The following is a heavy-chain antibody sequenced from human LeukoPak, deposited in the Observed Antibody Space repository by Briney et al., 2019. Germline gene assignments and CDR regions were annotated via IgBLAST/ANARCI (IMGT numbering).Heavy chain of an antibody. J-gene: IGHJ4*02. V-gene: IGHV1-2*02. CDR2: INPNSGGT. D-gene: IGHD3-22*01. Sequence: VASVKVSCKASGYTFTGYYMHWVRQAPGQGLEWMGWINPNSGGTNYAQKFQGRVTMTRDTSISTAYMELSRLRSDDTAVYYCARGRHYYDSSGYLRFGYWGQGTLVTVSS. CDR3: ARGRHYYDSSGYLRFGY. CDR1: GYTFTGYY.